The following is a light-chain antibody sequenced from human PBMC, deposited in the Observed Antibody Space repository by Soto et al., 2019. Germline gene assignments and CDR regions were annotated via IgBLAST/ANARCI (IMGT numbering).Light chain of an antibody. V-gene: IGKV3-11*01. J-gene: IGKJ4*01. CDR1: QNLYTY. Sequence: EIVLTQSPVALSLSPGQRATLSCRASQNLYTYVAWYQQKPGQSPRLLIYDASIRATGIPARFSGSGSGADFTLTINSLEPEDIAVYYCQQRTNWPLTFGGGTKVEIK. CDR2: DAS. CDR3: QQRTNWPLT.